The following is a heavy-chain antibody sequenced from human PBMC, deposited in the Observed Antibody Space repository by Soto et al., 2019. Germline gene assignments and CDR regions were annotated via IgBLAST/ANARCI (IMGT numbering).Heavy chain of an antibody. D-gene: IGHD2-21*02. V-gene: IGHV4-59*12. Sequence: SETLSLTCTVSGNSISRYYWSWIRLSPGKGLEWIGYIYYSGETNYNPSVKSRVTISVDRTKNQVSLELSSMTAADTAVYYCARGGDWQFDYWGQGTLVTVSS. J-gene: IGHJ4*02. CDR1: GNSISRYY. CDR3: ARGGDWQFDY. CDR2: IYYSGET.